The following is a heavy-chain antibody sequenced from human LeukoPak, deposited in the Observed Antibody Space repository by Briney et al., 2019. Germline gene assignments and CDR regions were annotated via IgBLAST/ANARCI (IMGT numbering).Heavy chain of an antibody. CDR2: IYYSGST. D-gene: IGHD3-22*01. J-gene: IGHJ4*02. CDR3: ARTSGGTSSGYLY. Sequence: PSETLSLTGTVSGGSISSYFWSWFRQPPGKGLQWIGYIYYSGSTNYNPSLKSRVTISVDTSKNQFSLRLSSVTAADTAVFYCARTSGGTSSGYLYWGQGTLVTVSS. V-gene: IGHV4-59*01. CDR1: GGSISSYF.